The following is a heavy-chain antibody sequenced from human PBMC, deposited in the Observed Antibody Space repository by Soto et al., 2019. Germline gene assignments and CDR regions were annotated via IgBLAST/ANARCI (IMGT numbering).Heavy chain of an antibody. J-gene: IGHJ5*02. CDR1: GGSISSSSYY. CDR2: IYYSGST. Sequence: QLQLQESGPGLVKPSETLSLTCTVSGGSISSSSYYWGWIRQPPGKGLEWIGSIYYSGSTYYNPSLKSRVTISVETSKNQFSLKLSSVTAADTAVYYCARRGYSSSWENNWFDPWGQGTLVTVSS. CDR3: ARRGYSSSWENNWFDP. D-gene: IGHD6-13*01. V-gene: IGHV4-39*01.